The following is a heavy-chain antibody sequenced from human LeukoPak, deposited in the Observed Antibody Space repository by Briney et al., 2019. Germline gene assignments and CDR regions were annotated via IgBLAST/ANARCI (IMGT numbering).Heavy chain of an antibody. J-gene: IGHJ4*02. D-gene: IGHD3-10*01. Sequence: GGSLRLSCAASGFTFSSYAMSWVRQAPWKGLKWVSAISGSGGSTYYADSAKGRFTISRDNSKNTLYLQMNSLRAEDTAVYYCAKDPPLYYYGSGSYYNYFDYWGQGTLVTVSS. CDR1: GFTFSSYA. CDR2: ISGSGGST. V-gene: IGHV3-23*01. CDR3: AKDPPLYYYGSGSYYNYFDY.